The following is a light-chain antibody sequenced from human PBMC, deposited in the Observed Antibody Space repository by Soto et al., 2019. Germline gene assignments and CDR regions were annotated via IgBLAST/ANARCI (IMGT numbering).Light chain of an antibody. CDR2: HAS. CDR1: QSISNC. Sequence: DIQMTQSPSTLPASVGDRVTITCRASQSISNCLAWYQQKPGTAPKLLIYHASPLESGVPSRFSGSGSGTEFTLTISSLQPDDFATYYCQQYMSYSFGQGTKVEIK. CDR3: QQYMSYS. V-gene: IGKV1-5*01. J-gene: IGKJ1*01.